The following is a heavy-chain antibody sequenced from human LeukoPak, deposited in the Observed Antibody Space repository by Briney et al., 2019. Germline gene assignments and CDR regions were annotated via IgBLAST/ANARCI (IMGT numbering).Heavy chain of an antibody. D-gene: IGHD3-10*01. V-gene: IGHV4-38-2*02. Sequence: SETLSLTCTVSGYSISSGYYWGWIRQPPGKGLEWIGSIYHSGNTYYNPSLKSRVTISVDTSKNQFSLKLSSVTAADTAVYYCARGSDWLLWFGEFPHDAFDIWGQGTMVTVSS. J-gene: IGHJ3*02. CDR2: IYHSGNT. CDR3: ARGSDWLLWFGEFPHDAFDI. CDR1: GYSISSGYY.